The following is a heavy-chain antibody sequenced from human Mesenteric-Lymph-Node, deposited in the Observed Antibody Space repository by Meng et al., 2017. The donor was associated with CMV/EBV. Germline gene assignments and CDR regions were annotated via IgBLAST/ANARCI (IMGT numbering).Heavy chain of an antibody. Sequence: GGSLRLSCAASGFTFSRAWMCWVRQAPGKGLEWVGRIKSKTDGATTDYAAPVKGRFTISRDDSKNTLYLEMNSLKTEDTAVYYCTTDEKELYVGPDAFDIWGQGTMVTVSS. CDR2: IKSKTDGATT. J-gene: IGHJ3*02. CDR1: GFTFSRAW. V-gene: IGHV3-15*01. CDR3: TTDEKELYVGPDAFDI. D-gene: IGHD3-3*01.